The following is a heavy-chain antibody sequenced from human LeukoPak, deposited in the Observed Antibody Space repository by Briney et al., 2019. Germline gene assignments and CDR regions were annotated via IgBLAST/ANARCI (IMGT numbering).Heavy chain of an antibody. CDR3: ARRVDCSSTSCNVFDY. CDR2: IYPGDSDT. CDR1: GYSFTNYW. V-gene: IGHV5-51*01. Sequence: GESLKISCKGSGYSFTNYWIGWVRQMPGKGLECMGIIYPGDSDTRYSPSFQGQVTISADKSVSTAYLQWRSLKASDTAMYYCARRVDCSSTSCNVFDYWGQGTLVTVS. J-gene: IGHJ4*02. D-gene: IGHD2-2*01.